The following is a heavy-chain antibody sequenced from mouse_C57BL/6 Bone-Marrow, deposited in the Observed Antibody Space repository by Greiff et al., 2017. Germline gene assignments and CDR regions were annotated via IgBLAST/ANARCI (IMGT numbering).Heavy chain of an antibody. CDR2: IDPSDSYT. V-gene: IGHV1-50*01. Sequence: QVQLQQPGAELVKPGASVKLSCKASGYTFTSYWMQWVKQRPGQGLEWIGEIDPSDSYTNYNQKFKGKATLTVDTSSSTAYMQLSSLTSEDSAVYYCARDDDEEYYVDYWGQGTTLTVSS. CDR1: GYTFTSYW. CDR3: ARDDDEEYYVDY. J-gene: IGHJ2*01. D-gene: IGHD2-4*01.